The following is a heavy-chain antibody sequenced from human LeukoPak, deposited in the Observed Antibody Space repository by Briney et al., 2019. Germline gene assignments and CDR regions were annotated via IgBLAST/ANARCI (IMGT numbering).Heavy chain of an antibody. D-gene: IGHD5-24*01. CDR3: AKDGRWATPLGYMDV. V-gene: IGHV4-59*01. Sequence: TSETLSLTCTASGCSISSYYWSWIRQPPGKGLEWVGYINYSGSTNYYPSLKSRVTISVDTNKNQFSLKLSTGIAADTAVYYYAKDGRWATPLGYMDVWGKGTTVTVS. J-gene: IGHJ6*03. CDR2: INYSGST. CDR1: GCSISSYY.